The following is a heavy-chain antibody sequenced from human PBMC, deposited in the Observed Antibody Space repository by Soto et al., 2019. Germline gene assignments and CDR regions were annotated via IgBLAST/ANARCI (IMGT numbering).Heavy chain of an antibody. CDR2: IWYDGSNK. V-gene: IGHV3-33*01. CDR3: ARYQRPGYSSVYGMDV. J-gene: IGHJ6*02. D-gene: IGHD6-25*01. Sequence: GGSLRLSCAASGFTFSSYGMHWVRQAPGKGLEWVAVIWYDGSNKYYADSVKGRFTISRDNSKNTLYLQMNSLRAEDTAVYYCARYQRPGYSSVYGMDVWGQGTTVTVSS. CDR1: GFTFSSYG.